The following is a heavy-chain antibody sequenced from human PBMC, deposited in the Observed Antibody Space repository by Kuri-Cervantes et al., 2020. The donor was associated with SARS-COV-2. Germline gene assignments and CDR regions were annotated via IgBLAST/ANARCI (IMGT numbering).Heavy chain of an antibody. Sequence: GSLRLSCTVSGYSISSGYYWGWIRQPPGKGLEWIGSIYHSGSTYYNPSLKSRVTISVDTSKNQFSLKLSSVTAADTAVYYCARDLQEDAFDIWGQGTMVTVSS. CDR1: GYSISSGYY. CDR3: ARDLQEDAFDI. V-gene: IGHV4-38-2*02. J-gene: IGHJ3*02. CDR2: IYHSGST.